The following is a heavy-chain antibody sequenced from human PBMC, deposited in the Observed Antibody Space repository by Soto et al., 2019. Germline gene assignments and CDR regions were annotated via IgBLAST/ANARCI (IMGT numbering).Heavy chain of an antibody. J-gene: IGHJ6*02. Sequence: EVQLVESGGGLVKPGGSLRLSCAASGFTFSSYSMNWVRQAPGKGLEWVSSISSSSSYIYYADSVKGRFTISRDNAKNSLYLQMNSLRAEDTAVYYCARGLSGDYYYYYGMDVWGQGTTVTVSS. CDR2: ISSSSSYI. CDR3: ARGLSGDYYYYYGMDV. CDR1: GFTFSSYS. D-gene: IGHD4-17*01. V-gene: IGHV3-21*01.